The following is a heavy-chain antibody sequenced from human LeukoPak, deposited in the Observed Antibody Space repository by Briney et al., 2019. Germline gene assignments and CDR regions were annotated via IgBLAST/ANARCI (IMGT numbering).Heavy chain of an antibody. Sequence: GGSLRLSCAASGFTFSSYAMHWVRQAPGKGLEWVAVISYDGSNKYYADSVKGRFTISRDNSKNTLYLQMNSLRAEDTAVYYCARVKTGWYFDLWGRGTLVTVSS. V-gene: IGHV3-30-3*01. CDR1: GFTFSSYA. CDR3: ARVKTGWYFDL. CDR2: ISYDGSNK. J-gene: IGHJ2*01. D-gene: IGHD3-9*01.